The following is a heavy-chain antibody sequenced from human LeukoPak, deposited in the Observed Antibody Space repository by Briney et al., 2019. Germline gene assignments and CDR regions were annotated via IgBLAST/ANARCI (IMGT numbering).Heavy chain of an antibody. Sequence: PSETLSLTCTVSGGSISSSSYYWGWIRQPPGKGLEWIGSIYYSGSTYYNPSLKSRVTISVGTSKNQFSLKLSSVTAADTAVYYCARHSWIQLWLRYPFDIWGQGTMVTVSS. CDR3: ARHSWIQLWLRYPFDI. J-gene: IGHJ3*02. CDR1: GGSISSSSYY. D-gene: IGHD5-18*01. V-gene: IGHV4-39*01. CDR2: IYYSGST.